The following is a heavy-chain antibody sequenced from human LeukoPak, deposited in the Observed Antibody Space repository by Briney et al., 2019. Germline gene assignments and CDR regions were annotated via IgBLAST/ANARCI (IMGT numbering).Heavy chain of an antibody. CDR1: GFTFCIYS. Sequence: KSGGSLRLSCAVSGFTFCIYSMNCVRRSPGKSGEGGASINTDSTYIYYADSMKRRFTISRDNAKNSLYLQMNSLRAEDTAVYYCARGFFYGDPFFDYWGQGSLVTVSS. V-gene: IGHV3-21*06. D-gene: IGHD2/OR15-2a*01. J-gene: IGHJ4*02. CDR2: INTDSTYI. CDR3: ARGFFYGDPFFDY.